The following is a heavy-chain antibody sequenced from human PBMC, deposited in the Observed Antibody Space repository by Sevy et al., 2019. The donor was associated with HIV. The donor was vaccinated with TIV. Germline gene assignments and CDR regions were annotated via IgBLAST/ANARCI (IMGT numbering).Heavy chain of an antibody. CDR3: ARGTIFGVASDAFDI. D-gene: IGHD3-3*01. V-gene: IGHV1-18*01. Sequence: ASVKVSCKASGYTFTSYGIRWVRQAPGQGLEWMGWISAYNGNTNYAQKLQGRVTMTTDTSTSTAYMELRSLRSDDTAVYYCARGTIFGVASDAFDIWGQGTMVTVSS. CDR2: ISAYNGNT. CDR1: GYTFTSYG. J-gene: IGHJ3*02.